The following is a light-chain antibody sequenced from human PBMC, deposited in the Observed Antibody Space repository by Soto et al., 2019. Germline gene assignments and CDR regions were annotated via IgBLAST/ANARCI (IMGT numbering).Light chain of an antibody. CDR2: DNN. CDR3: GTWDSSLSAGV. V-gene: IGLV1-51*01. J-gene: IGLJ3*02. CDR1: SSNIGNNY. Sequence: QSVLTQPPSVSAAPGQKVSISCSGGSSNIGNNYVSWYQQLPGTAPKLLIYDNNERPSGTPDRFSGSKSGTSATLGITGLQTGDEADYYCGTWDSSLSAGVFGGGTKVTVL.